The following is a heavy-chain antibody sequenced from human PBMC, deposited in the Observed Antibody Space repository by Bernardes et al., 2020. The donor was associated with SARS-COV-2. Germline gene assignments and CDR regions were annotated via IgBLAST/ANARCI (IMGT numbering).Heavy chain of an antibody. V-gene: IGHV3-33*01. D-gene: IGHD3-10*01. J-gene: IGHJ6*02. CDR2: IWYDGSNK. CDR3: ASNLLPTYGMDV. Sequence: GGSLRLSCAASGFTFSSYGMHWVRQAPGKGLEWVAVIWYDGSNKYYADSVKGRFTISRDNSKNTLYLQMNRLRAEDTAVYYCASNLLPTYGMDVWGQGTTVTVSS. CDR1: GFTFSSYG.